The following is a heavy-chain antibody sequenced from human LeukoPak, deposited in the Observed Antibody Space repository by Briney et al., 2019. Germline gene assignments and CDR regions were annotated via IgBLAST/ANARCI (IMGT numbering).Heavy chain of an antibody. CDR1: GGSISSYY. Sequence: SETLSLTCTVPGGSISSYYWSWIRQPPGKGLKWIGYIYYSGSTNYNPSLKSRVTISVDTSKNRFSLKLSSVTAADTAVYYCARGSAYSYGYGPWYFDLWGRGTLVTVSS. V-gene: IGHV4-59*01. D-gene: IGHD5-18*01. J-gene: IGHJ2*01. CDR2: IYYSGST. CDR3: ARGSAYSYGYGPWYFDL.